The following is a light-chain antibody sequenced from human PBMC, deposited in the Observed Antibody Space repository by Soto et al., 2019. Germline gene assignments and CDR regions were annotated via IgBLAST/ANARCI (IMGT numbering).Light chain of an antibody. CDR2: AAS. Sequence: DIQMTQSPSELSAPGGCRVTITCRASQSITNYLNWYQHKPGQAPNLLIYAASTLQAGVPSRFRGSGSGTDFTLTISSLQPEDFATYFCQQSNRSPPTFGGGTKVDIK. CDR3: QQSNRSPPT. J-gene: IGKJ4*01. CDR1: QSITNY. V-gene: IGKV1-39*01.